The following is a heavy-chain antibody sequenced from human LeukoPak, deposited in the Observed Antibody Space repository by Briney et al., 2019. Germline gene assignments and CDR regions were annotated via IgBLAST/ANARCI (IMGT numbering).Heavy chain of an antibody. Sequence: SQTLSLTCAVSGGSISSGDYYRSWIRQPPGKGLEWIGYIYYSGSTYYNPSLKSRVTISVDTSKNQFSLKLSSVTAADTAVYYCARDQTYSGSGIYTYFDYWGQGILVTVSS. CDR1: GGSISSGDYY. V-gene: IGHV4-30-4*08. D-gene: IGHD3-10*01. J-gene: IGHJ4*02. CDR3: ARDQTYSGSGIYTYFDY. CDR2: IYYSGST.